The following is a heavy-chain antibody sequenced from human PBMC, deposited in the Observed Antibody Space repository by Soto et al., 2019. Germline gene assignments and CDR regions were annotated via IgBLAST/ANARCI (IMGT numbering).Heavy chain of an antibody. V-gene: IGHV1-18*01. CDR2: ISAYNGNT. CDR1: GYTFTIYG. CDR3: ARSSAGVFGIVIEGSNWLAP. J-gene: IGHJ5*02. Sequence: ASVKVSCKASGYTFTIYGISCVLQSPLQGLDWMGWISAYNGNTNYAQKLQGRVTMTTDTSTSTAYMELRSLRSEDSAVYFCARSSAGVFGIVIEGSNWLAPWGQGSLVTVSS. D-gene: IGHD3-16*02.